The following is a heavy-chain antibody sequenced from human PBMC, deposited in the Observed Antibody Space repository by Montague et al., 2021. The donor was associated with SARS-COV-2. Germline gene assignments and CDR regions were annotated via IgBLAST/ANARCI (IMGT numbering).Heavy chain of an antibody. D-gene: IGHD3-3*01. V-gene: IGHV4-39*01. J-gene: IGHJ4*02. CDR1: GGSISSSSNY. Sequence: ETLSLTCTVSGGSISSSSNYWGWIRQPPGKGLAWIGNIYYGGSTYYNPSLKSRVTISVDTSKNQFSLKLSSVTAADTAVYYCARLNFHITIFGVVSSRVFDYWGQGTLVTVSS. CDR3: ARLNFHITIFGVVSSRVFDY. CDR2: IYYGGST.